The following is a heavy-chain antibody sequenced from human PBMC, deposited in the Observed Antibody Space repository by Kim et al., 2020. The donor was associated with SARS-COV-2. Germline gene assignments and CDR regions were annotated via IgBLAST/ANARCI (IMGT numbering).Heavy chain of an antibody. V-gene: IGHV4-31*02. J-gene: IGHJ4*02. D-gene: IGHD2-8*02. CDR3: ARSPGYCTGGVCYKFDY. Sequence: LKSRVTISVDTSKNQVSLKLSSVTAADTAVYYCARSPGYCTGGVCYKFDYWGQGTLVTVSS.